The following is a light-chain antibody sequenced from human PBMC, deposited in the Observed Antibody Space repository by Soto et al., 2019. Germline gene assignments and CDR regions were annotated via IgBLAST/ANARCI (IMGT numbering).Light chain of an antibody. CDR3: QQYGNLMYT. CDR2: GAS. CDR1: QSVGSDY. Sequence: DIVLTQSPGTLSLSPGERATLSCRASQSVGSDYLAWYQQKRGQAPRLLMYGASSRATGIPDRFSGSGSGTDFTLTISRQEPQDSAVYYCQQYGNLMYTFGQGTKLEIK. V-gene: IGKV3-20*01. J-gene: IGKJ2*01.